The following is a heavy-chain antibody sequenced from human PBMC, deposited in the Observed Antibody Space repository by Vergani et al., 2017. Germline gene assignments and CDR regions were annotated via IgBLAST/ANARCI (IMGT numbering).Heavy chain of an antibody. V-gene: IGHV4-59*01. D-gene: IGHD3-22*01. CDR3: ARTLSIYYDSSGYVPDAFDI. CDR2: IYYSGST. CDR1: GSSISSYY. Sequence: QVQLQESGPGLVKPSETLSLTCTVSGSSISSYYWSWIRQPPGKGLEWIGYIYYSGSTNYNPSLKSRVTISVDTSKNQFSLKLSSVTAADTAVYYCARTLSIYYDSSGYVPDAFDIWGQGTMVTVSS. J-gene: IGHJ3*02.